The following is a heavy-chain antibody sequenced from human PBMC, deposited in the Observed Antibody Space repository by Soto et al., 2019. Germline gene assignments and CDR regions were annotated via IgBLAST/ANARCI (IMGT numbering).Heavy chain of an antibody. CDR2: ISWDGGST. Sequence: SGGSLRLSCAASGFTFDDYTMHWVRQAPGKGLEWVSLISWDGGSTYYADSVKGRFTISRDNSKNSLYLQMSSLRPEDTAFYYCAKDWGSSTSWLDYWGQGTLVTVSS. J-gene: IGHJ4*02. V-gene: IGHV3-43*01. CDR3: AKDWGSSTSWLDY. CDR1: GFTFDDYT. D-gene: IGHD2-2*01.